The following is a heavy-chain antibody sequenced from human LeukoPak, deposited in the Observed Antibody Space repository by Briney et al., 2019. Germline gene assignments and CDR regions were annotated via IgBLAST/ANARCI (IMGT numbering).Heavy chain of an antibody. Sequence: QTGGSLRLSCAASGFTFSSYAMHWVRQAPGKGLEWVAVISYDGSNKYYADSVKGRFTISRDNSKNTLYLQMNSLRAEDTAVYYCARGRGGGYSGYDQFDYWGQGTLVTVSS. CDR2: ISYDGSNK. V-gene: IGHV3-30-3*01. CDR3: ARGRGGGYSGYDQFDY. J-gene: IGHJ4*02. D-gene: IGHD5-12*01. CDR1: GFTFSSYA.